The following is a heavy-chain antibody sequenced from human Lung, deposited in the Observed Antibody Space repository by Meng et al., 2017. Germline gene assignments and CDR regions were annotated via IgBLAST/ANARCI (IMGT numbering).Heavy chain of an antibody. D-gene: IGHD6-19*01. V-gene: IGHV3-30*01. CDR2: ISYDGSNK. Sequence: QVQVVVHGGGVVQPGRSLRLSCAASGFNFSSYAMHWVRQAPGKGLEWVAVISYDGSNKYYADSVKGRFTISRDNSKNTLYLQMNSLRAEDTAVYYCASGLDLFDYWGQGTLVTVSS. CDR3: ASGLDLFDY. CDR1: GFNFSSYA. J-gene: IGHJ4*02.